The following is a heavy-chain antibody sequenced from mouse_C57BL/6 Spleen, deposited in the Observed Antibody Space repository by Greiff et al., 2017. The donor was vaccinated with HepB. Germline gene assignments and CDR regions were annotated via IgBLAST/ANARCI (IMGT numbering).Heavy chain of an antibody. D-gene: IGHD1-1*01. Sequence: EVQLQQSGPELVKPGASVKISCKASGYTFTDYYMNWVKQSHGKSLEWIGDINPNNGGTSYNQKFKGKATLTVDKSSSTAYMERRSLTSEDSAVYYCARRVTTVVATRYYYAMDYWGQGTSVTVSS. CDR2: INPNNGGT. CDR1: GYTFTDYY. J-gene: IGHJ4*01. CDR3: ARRVTTVVATRYYYAMDY. V-gene: IGHV1-26*01.